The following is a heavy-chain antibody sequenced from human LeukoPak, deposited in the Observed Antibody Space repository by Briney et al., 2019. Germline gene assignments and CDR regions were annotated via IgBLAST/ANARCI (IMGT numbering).Heavy chain of an antibody. Sequence: GASVKVSCKASGYTFTGYYMHWVRQAPGQGLEWMGWINPNSGGTNYEQNFQGRVTMTRDTSISTAYMELSRLRTDDTAVYYCARSIYSRSGFDYWGQGTLVTVSS. CDR1: GYTFTGYY. J-gene: IGHJ4*02. D-gene: IGHD3-3*01. V-gene: IGHV1-2*02. CDR3: ARSIYSRSGFDY. CDR2: INPNSGGT.